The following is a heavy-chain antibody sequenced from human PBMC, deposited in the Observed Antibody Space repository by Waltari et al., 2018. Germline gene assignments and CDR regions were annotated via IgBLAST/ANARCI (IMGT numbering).Heavy chain of an antibody. Sequence: QVQLQQWGAGLLKPSETLSLTCAVYGGSFSGYYWSWIRQPPGKGLEWIGEINNSGSTNYNPSLKSRVTISVDTSKNQFSLKLSSVTAADTAVYYCARGYCSGGSCYYGWGMDVWGQGTTVTVSS. CDR1: GGSFSGYY. CDR2: INNSGST. CDR3: ARGYCSGGSCYYGWGMDV. J-gene: IGHJ6*02. V-gene: IGHV4-34*01. D-gene: IGHD2-15*01.